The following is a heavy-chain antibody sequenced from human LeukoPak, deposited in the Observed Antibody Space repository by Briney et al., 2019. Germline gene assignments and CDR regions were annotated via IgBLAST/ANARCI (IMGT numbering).Heavy chain of an antibody. J-gene: IGHJ3*02. CDR1: GGTFSSYA. Sequence: SVKVSCKASGGTFSSYAISWVRQAPGQGLEWMGGIIPIFGTANYAQKFQGRVTITADKSTSTAYMELSSLRSEDTAVYYCARTTYSYGYPGAFDIWGQGTMVTVSS. CDR2: IIPIFGTA. CDR3: ARTTYSYGYPGAFDI. D-gene: IGHD5-18*01. V-gene: IGHV1-69*06.